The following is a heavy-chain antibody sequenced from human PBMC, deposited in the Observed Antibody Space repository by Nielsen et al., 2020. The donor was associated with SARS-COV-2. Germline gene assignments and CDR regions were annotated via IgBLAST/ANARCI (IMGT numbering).Heavy chain of an antibody. J-gene: IGHJ4*02. CDR2: ISNSGGRT. V-gene: IGHV3-23*01. Sequence: GESLKISCAASGFTFSTYAMNWVRQAPGKGLEWVSGISNSGGRTNYADSVRGRFTISRDNSKNTLYLQMNSLRAEDTAVYYCAHSYAEFDYWGQGTLVTVSS. D-gene: IGHD5-18*01. CDR1: GFTFSTYA. CDR3: AHSYAEFDY.